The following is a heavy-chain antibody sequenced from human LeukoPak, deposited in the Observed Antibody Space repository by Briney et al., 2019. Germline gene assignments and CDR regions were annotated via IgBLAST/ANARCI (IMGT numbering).Heavy chain of an antibody. CDR1: GGSISSYY. CDR3: ARAQPRAYYYYYYMDV. J-gene: IGHJ6*03. Sequence: PSETLSLTCTVSGGSISSYYWSWIRQPAGKGLEWIGYIYYSGSTNYNPSLKSRVTISVDTSKNQFSLKLSSVTAADTAVYYCARAQPRAYYYYYYMDVWGKGTTVTVSS. V-gene: IGHV4-59*01. CDR2: IYYSGST. D-gene: IGHD1-1*01.